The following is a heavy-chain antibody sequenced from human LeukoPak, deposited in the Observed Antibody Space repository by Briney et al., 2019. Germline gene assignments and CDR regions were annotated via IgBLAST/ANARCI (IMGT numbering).Heavy chain of an antibody. J-gene: IGHJ4*02. D-gene: IGHD1-26*01. V-gene: IGHV3-48*01. CDR3: ATSGSYRFDY. CDR1: GFTFSSYS. CDR2: ISGTSSTI. Sequence: GGSLRLSCAASGFTFSSYSMNWVRQAPGKGLEWVSFISGTSSTIYYADSVKGRFTISRDNALNSLYLQMNSLRGEDTAVYYCATSGSYRFDYWGQGTLVTVSS.